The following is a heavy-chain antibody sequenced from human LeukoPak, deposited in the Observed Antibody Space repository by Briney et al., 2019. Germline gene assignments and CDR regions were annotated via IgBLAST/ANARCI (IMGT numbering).Heavy chain of an antibody. CDR3: ARVNEDYFDY. Sequence: SETLSLTCTVSGGSITSYYWSWIRQPPGKGLECLGYIYYSGSTNYNPSLKSRVTISVDTSKNQFSLKLSSVTAADTAVYYCARVNEDYFDYWGQGTLVTVSS. V-gene: IGHV4-59*13. J-gene: IGHJ4*02. CDR2: IYYSGST. CDR1: GGSITSYY.